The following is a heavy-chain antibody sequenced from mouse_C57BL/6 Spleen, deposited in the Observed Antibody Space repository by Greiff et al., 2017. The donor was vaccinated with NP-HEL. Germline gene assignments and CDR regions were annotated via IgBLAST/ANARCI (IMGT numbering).Heavy chain of an antibody. CDR3: TTNYGSSPFAY. D-gene: IGHD1-1*01. CDR2: IDPENGDT. CDR1: GFNIKDDY. J-gene: IGHJ3*01. V-gene: IGHV14-4*01. Sequence: EVQLQQSGAELVRPGASVKLSCTASGFNIKDDYMHWVKQRPEQGLEWFGWIDPENGDTEYASKFQGKATITADTSSNTADLQLSSLKSEDTAVYYCTTNYGSSPFAYWGQGTLVTVSA.